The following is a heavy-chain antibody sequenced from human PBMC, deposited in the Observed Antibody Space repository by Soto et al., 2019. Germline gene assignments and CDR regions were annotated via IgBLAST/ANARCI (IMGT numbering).Heavy chain of an antibody. D-gene: IGHD3-22*01. CDR1: GYSFTSYW. CDR3: AIHEIPSYYYYSSGYYLGPIDY. V-gene: IGHV5-51*01. CDR2: IYPGDSDT. J-gene: IGHJ4*02. Sequence: GESLKISCKGSGYSFTSYWIGWVRQMPGKGLEWMGIIYPGDSDTRYSPSFQGQVTISADKSISTAYLQWSSLKASDTAMYYCAIHEIPSYYYYSSGYYLGPIDYWGQGTLVTVSS.